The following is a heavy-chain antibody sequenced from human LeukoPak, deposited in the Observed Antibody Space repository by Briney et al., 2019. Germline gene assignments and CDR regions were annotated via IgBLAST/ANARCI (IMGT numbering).Heavy chain of an antibody. J-gene: IGHJ4*02. V-gene: IGHV4-38-2*02. D-gene: IGHD3-10*01. CDR2: VDHSGGT. CDR3: AGFTFFRGVITFDY. Sequence: PSETLSLTCTVSGYSLSSGYYWGWIRQPPGKWLEWIGSVDHSGGTYYNPSLRSRVSISVDTSKNQFSLKLSSVTAADTAVYSCAGFTFFRGVITFDYWGQGTLVTVSS. CDR1: GYSLSSGYY.